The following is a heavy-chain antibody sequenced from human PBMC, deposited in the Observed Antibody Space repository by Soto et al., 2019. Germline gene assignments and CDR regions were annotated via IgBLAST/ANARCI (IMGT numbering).Heavy chain of an antibody. V-gene: IGHV1-2*04. CDR3: ARDREADYGGAFDY. D-gene: IGHD4-17*01. Sequence: QVQLVQSGAEVKKPGASVKVSCKASGYTFTGYYMHWVRQAPGQGLEWMGWINPNSGGTNYAQKCQGWVTRTRDTSISTAYMELSRLRADDTAVYYCARDREADYGGAFDYWGQGTLVTVSS. CDR2: INPNSGGT. CDR1: GYTFTGYY. J-gene: IGHJ4*02.